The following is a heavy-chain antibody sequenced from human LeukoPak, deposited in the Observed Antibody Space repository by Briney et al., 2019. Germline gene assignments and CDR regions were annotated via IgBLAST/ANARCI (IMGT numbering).Heavy chain of an antibody. Sequence: WIGYIYHSGSTNYTPSLQSRVTISVDTSKNQFSLNLNSVTAADTAVYYCARGGAARLHFQNWGQGTLVTVSS. CDR2: IYHSGST. D-gene: IGHD6-6*01. CDR3: ARGGAARLHFQN. J-gene: IGHJ1*01. V-gene: IGHV4-59*09.